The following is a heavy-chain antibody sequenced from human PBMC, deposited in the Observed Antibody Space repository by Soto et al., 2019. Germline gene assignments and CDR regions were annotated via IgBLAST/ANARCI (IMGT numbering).Heavy chain of an antibody. V-gene: IGHV3-11*01. CDR1: GFTFRAYY. CDR3: ARTVTASYQYYYAMDV. CDR2: ISSSGSSM. J-gene: IGHJ6*02. Sequence: QVQLVESGGGLVKPGGSLRLSCAASGFTFRAYYMSWIRQAPGKGLEWVSYISSSGSSMYYADSVKGRFTISRDNANHSLHLQRNSLRAEDTAVYYCARTVTASYQYYYAMDVWGQGTTVTVSS. D-gene: IGHD3-10*01.